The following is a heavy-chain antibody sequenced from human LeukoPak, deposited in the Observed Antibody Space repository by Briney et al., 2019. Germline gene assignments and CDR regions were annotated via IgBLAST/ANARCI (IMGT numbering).Heavy chain of an antibody. CDR1: GGSISSYY. V-gene: IGHV4-59*01. J-gene: IGHJ4*02. Sequence: SETLSLTCTVSGGSISSYYWSWIRQPPGKGLEWIGYIYYSGSTKYNPSLKSRVTISVDTSKNQFSLKLSSVTAADTAVYYCARVRDGYKGYYFDYWGQGTLVTVSS. D-gene: IGHD5-24*01. CDR2: IYYSGST. CDR3: ARVRDGYKGYYFDY.